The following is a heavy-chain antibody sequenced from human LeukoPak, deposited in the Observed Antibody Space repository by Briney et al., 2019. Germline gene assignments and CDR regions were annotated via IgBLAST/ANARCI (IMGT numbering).Heavy chain of an antibody. V-gene: IGHV3-33*01. J-gene: IGHJ6*02. CDR3: ARRGRHDFQDYYYYGMDV. Sequence: PGRSLRLSCAASGFTFSSYGMHWVRQAPGKGLEWVAVIWYDGSNKYYADSVKGRFTISRDNSKNTLYLQMNSLRAEDTAVYYCARRGRHDFQDYYYYGMDVWGQGTAVTVSS. CDR1: GFTFSSYG. D-gene: IGHD1-26*01. CDR2: IWYDGSNK.